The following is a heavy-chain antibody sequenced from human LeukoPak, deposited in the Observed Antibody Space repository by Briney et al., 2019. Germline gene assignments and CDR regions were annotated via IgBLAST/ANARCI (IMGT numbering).Heavy chain of an antibody. CDR1: GFTFSSYA. Sequence: GGSLRLSCAASGFTFSSYAMSWVRQAPGKGLEWVSAISGSGGSTYYADSVKGRFTISRDNSNNTLYLQMNSLRAEDTAAYYCAKVEQQLVMEYYFDYWGQGTLVTVSS. J-gene: IGHJ4*02. D-gene: IGHD6-13*01. CDR2: ISGSGGST. CDR3: AKVEQQLVMEYYFDY. V-gene: IGHV3-23*01.